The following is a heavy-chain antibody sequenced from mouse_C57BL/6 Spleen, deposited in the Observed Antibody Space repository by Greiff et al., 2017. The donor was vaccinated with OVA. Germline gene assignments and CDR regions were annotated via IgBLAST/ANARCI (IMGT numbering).Heavy chain of an antibody. CDR1: GYTFTSYG. Sequence: QVQLQQSGAELARPGASVKLSCKASGYTFTSYGISWVKQRTGQGLEWIGEIYPRSGNTYYNEKFKGKATLTADKSSSTAYMELRSLTSDDSAVYFCARRDYDGYYFDYWGQGTTLTVSS. CDR3: ARRDYDGYYFDY. D-gene: IGHD2-4*01. V-gene: IGHV1-81*01. CDR2: IYPRSGNT. J-gene: IGHJ2*01.